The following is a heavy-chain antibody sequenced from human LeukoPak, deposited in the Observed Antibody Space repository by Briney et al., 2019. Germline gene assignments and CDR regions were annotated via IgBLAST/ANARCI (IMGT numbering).Heavy chain of an antibody. CDR3: ARTYYDFWSGYSERGYFDY. J-gene: IGHJ4*02. Sequence: GGSLRLSCAASGFTVSSNYMSWVRQAPGKGLEWVSVIYSGGSTYYADSVKGRFTISRDNSKNTLYLQMNSLRAEDTAVYYCARTYYDFWSGYSERGYFDYWGQGTLVTVSS. V-gene: IGHV3-53*01. CDR1: GFTVSSNY. CDR2: IYSGGST. D-gene: IGHD3-3*01.